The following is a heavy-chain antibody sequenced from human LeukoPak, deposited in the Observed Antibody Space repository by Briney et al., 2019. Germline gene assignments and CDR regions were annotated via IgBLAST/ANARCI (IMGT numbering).Heavy chain of an antibody. J-gene: IGHJ4*02. CDR1: GASFSGYY. V-gene: IGHV4-34*01. CDR3: ARGTDYYDSSGYPKAFDY. Sequence: KPSETLSLTCAVYGASFSGYYWSWVRQPPGKGLEWIGEINHSGSTNYNPSLKSRVTISVDTSKNQFSLKLSSVTAADTAVYYCARGTDYYDSSGYPKAFDYWGQGALVTVSS. CDR2: INHSGST. D-gene: IGHD3-22*01.